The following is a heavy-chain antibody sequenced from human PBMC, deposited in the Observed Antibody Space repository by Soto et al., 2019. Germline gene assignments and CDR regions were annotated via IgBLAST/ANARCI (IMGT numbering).Heavy chain of an antibody. CDR2: IYYSGST. CDR1: GGSISSSSYY. D-gene: IGHD6-13*01. Sequence: SETLSLTCTVSGGSISSSSYYWGWIRQPPGKGLEWIGSIYYSGSTYYNPSLKSRVTISVDTSKNQFSLKLSSVTAADTAVNYCARHGYSSSWYENWFDPWGQGTLVTVSS. CDR3: ARHGYSSSWYENWFDP. J-gene: IGHJ5*02. V-gene: IGHV4-39*01.